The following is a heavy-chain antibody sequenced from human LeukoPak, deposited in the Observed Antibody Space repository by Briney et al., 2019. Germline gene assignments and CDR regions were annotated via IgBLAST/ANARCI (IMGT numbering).Heavy chain of an antibody. CDR2: IYYSGST. J-gene: IGHJ3*01. Sequence: SETLSLTCTVSGGSISSYYWSWIRQPPGKELEWIGYIYYSGSTNYNPSLKSRVTISVDTSKNQFSLKLTSVTAADTAVYYCARENRLGYYHSLTGSADGFDVWGQGTTVTVSS. CDR3: ARENRLGYYHSLTGSADGFDV. CDR1: GGSISSYY. D-gene: IGHD3-9*01. V-gene: IGHV4-59*12.